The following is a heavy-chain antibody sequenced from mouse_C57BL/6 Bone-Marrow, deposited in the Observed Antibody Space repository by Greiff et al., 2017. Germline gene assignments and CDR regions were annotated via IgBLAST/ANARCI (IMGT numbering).Heavy chain of an antibody. CDR3: ARRIYYYGSSPWYFDV. V-gene: IGHV1-50*01. CDR1: GYTFTSYW. D-gene: IGHD1-1*01. Sequence: QVQLKQPGAELVKPGASVKLSCKASGYTFTSYWMQWVKQRPGQGLEWIGEIDPSDSYTNYNQKFKGKATLTVDTSSSTAYMQLSSLTSEDSAVYYCARRIYYYGSSPWYFDVWGTGTTVTVSS. CDR2: IDPSDSYT. J-gene: IGHJ1*03.